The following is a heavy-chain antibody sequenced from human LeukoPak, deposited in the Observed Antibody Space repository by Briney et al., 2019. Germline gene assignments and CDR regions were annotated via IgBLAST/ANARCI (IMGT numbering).Heavy chain of an antibody. CDR2: ISAYNGNT. J-gene: IGHJ6*03. CDR3: ARWAPSGDRDYYYYYMDV. Sequence: ASVKVSCKASGYTFTSYGISWVRQAPGQGLEWMGWISAYNGNTNYAQKLQGRVTMTTDTSTNTAYMVLRSLRSDDTAVYYCARWAPSGDRDYYYYYMDVWGKGTTVTVSS. CDR1: GYTFTSYG. D-gene: IGHD2-21*01. V-gene: IGHV1-18*01.